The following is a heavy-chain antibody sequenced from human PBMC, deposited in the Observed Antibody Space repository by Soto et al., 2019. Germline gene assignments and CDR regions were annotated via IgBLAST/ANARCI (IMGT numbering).Heavy chain of an antibody. CDR1: GFTFSTYG. V-gene: IGHV3-30*18. D-gene: IGHD3-16*02. Sequence: PGGSLRLSCAASGFTFSTYGMHWVRQAPGKGLEWVAVISYDGSNKYYADSVKGRFTISRDNSKNTLYLQMNSLRAEDTAVYYCAKDCLKRIIGYYYYGMDVWGQGTTVTVSS. CDR2: ISYDGSNK. J-gene: IGHJ6*02. CDR3: AKDCLKRIIGYYYYGMDV.